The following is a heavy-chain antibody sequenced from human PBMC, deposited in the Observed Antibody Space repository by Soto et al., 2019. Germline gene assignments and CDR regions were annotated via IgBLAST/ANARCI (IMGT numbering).Heavy chain of an antibody. CDR2: INHSGST. Sequence: PLETLSLTCAVYGGSFRCYYLSWIRQPPGKGLEWIGKINHSGSTNYNPSLKSRVTISVDTSKNQFSLKLSSVTAADTAVYYCARAENYDFWSGYSPLDYWGQGTLVTVSS. J-gene: IGHJ4*02. D-gene: IGHD3-3*01. CDR1: GGSFRCYY. CDR3: ARAENYDFWSGYSPLDY. V-gene: IGHV4-34*01.